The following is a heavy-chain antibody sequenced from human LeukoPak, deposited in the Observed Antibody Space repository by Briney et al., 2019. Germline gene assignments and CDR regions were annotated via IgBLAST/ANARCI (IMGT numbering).Heavy chain of an antibody. J-gene: IGHJ4*02. CDR2: INWNGDST. D-gene: IGHD1-26*01. Sequence: GGSLRLSCAASGFTFDDYGMSWVRQAPGKGLEWVSGINWNGDSTGYADSVKGRFTISRDNAKNSLYLQMNSLRAEDTAVYYCAGDPVNSGSYKGSFDYWGQGTLVTVSS. V-gene: IGHV3-20*04. CDR1: GFTFDDYG. CDR3: AGDPVNSGSYKGSFDY.